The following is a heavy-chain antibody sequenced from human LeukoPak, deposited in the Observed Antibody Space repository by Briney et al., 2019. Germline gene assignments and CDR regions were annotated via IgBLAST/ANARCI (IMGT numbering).Heavy chain of an antibody. CDR2: ISHDGNNI. J-gene: IGHJ4*02. D-gene: IGHD6-19*01. CDR3: ARDIAVGSGCYDY. Sequence: PGGSLRLSCAASEFTFSTYSMHWVRQAPGKGLEWVAVISHDGNNIYYPDSVKGRFTISRDNSKNTLYLQMNSLRPGDTAVYYCARDIAVGSGCYDYWGQGTLVTVSS. V-gene: IGHV3-30*04. CDR1: EFTFSTYS.